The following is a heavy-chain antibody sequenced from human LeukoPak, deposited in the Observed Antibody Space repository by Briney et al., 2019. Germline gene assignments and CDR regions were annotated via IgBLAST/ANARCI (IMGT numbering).Heavy chain of an antibody. CDR1: GYTFTSYY. J-gene: IGHJ4*02. CDR2: INPSGGST. CDR3: ARGCYDILTGYCFDY. V-gene: IGHV1-46*03. Sequence: ASVKVSCTASGYTFTSYYMHWVRQAPGQRLEWMGIINPSGGSTSYARTFQGRVTMTRDTSTSTVYMELSSLRSEDTAVYYCARGCYDILTGYCFDYWGQGTLVTVSS. D-gene: IGHD3-9*01.